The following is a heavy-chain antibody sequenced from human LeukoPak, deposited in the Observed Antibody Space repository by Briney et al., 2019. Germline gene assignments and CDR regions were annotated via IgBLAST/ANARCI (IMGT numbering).Heavy chain of an antibody. CDR1: GFTFSSYS. D-gene: IGHD3-10*01. CDR3: AKPRGRYYGSGSYFGY. Sequence: GGSLRLSCAASGFTFSSYSIHWVRQAPGKGLEWVAFIRYDGSNKYYADSVKGRFTISRDNSKNTLYLQMNSLRAEDTAVYYCAKPRGRYYGSGSYFGYWGQGTLVTVSS. V-gene: IGHV3-30*02. CDR2: IRYDGSNK. J-gene: IGHJ4*02.